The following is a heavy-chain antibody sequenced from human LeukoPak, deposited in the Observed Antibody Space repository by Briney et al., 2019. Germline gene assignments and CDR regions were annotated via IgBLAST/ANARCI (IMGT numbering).Heavy chain of an antibody. V-gene: IGHV3-23*01. CDR1: GLTFSSYA. CDR3: AKARVWYYYYMDV. CDR2: ISGSGGST. J-gene: IGHJ6*03. Sequence: GGSLRPSCAASGLTFSSYAMSWVRQAPGKGLEWVSAISGSGGSTYYADSVKGRFTISRDNSKNTLYLQMNSLRAEDTAVYYCAKARVWYYYYMDVWGKGTTVTVSS.